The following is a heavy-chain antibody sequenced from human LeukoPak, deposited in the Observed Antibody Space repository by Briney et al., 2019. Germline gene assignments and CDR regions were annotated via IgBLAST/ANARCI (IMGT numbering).Heavy chain of an antibody. CDR2: IIPILGIA. V-gene: IGHV1-69*04. D-gene: IGHD4-17*01. CDR1: GGTFSSYA. CDR3: ARYPPSGYGDYDGGMDV. Sequence: GSSVKVSCKASGGTFSSYAISWVRQAPGQGLEWMGRIIPILGIANYAQKFQGRVTITADKSTSTAYMELSSLRSEDTAVYYCARYPPSGYGDYDGGMDVWGQGTTVTVSS. J-gene: IGHJ6*02.